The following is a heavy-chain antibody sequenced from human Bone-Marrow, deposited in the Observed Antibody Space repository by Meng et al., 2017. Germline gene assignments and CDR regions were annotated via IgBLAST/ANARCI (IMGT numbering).Heavy chain of an antibody. V-gene: IGHV3-74*03. CDR1: GFTFSNSW. J-gene: IGHJ4*02. D-gene: IGHD6-19*01. Sequence: GESLKISCIASGFTFSNSWMHWVRQVPGKGLVWVSRISSGGSTTTYSDSVKGRFTISRDNAKNTLYLQMHTLRGDDTAVYYCARVAVAGTVYYFDYWGQGTLVTVSS. CDR3: ARVAVAGTVYYFDY. CDR2: ISSGGSTT.